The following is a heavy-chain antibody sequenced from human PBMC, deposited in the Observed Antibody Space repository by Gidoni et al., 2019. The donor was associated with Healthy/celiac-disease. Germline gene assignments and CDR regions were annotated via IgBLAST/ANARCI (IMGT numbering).Heavy chain of an antibody. V-gene: IGHV1-69*01. D-gene: IGHD5-18*01. J-gene: IGHJ6*02. CDR2: IIPIFGTA. CDR1: GGTFSSYA. CDR3: ARGGGYSYGHQSYYYGMDV. Sequence: QVQLVQSGAEVKKPGSSVKVSCKASGGTFSSYAISWVRQAPGQGLEWMGGIIPIFGTANYAQKFQGRVTMTADESTSTAYMELSSLRSEDTAVYYCARGGGYSYGHQSYYYGMDVWGQGTTVTVSS.